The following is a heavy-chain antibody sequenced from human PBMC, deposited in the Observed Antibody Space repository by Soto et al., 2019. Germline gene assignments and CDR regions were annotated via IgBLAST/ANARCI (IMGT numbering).Heavy chain of an antibody. CDR3: AQTDRGYSYINPTGYFQH. J-gene: IGHJ1*01. D-gene: IGHD5-18*01. Sequence: EVQLLESGGGLVQPGGSLRLSCAASGFTFSSYAMSWVRQAPGKGLEWVSAISGSGGSTYYADSVKGRFTISRDNSKNTLYLRMKSLRAEDTAVDYCAQTDRGYSYINPTGYFQHWGQGTLVTVSS. CDR2: ISGSGGST. CDR1: GFTFSSYA. V-gene: IGHV3-23*01.